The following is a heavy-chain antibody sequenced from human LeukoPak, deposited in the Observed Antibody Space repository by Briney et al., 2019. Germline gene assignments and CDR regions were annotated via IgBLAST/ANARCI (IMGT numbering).Heavy chain of an antibody. V-gene: IGHV3-23*01. J-gene: IGHJ6*04. CDR2: ISFGGT. Sequence: GGSLRLACAASGFSFSAYSMTWVRQAPGKGLEWVSTISFGGTFYADSVKGRFILSRDDSKDPLWLQMDRLRPEEPALYYCVKGLRLLDVWGEGATVTVSS. CDR3: VKGLRLLDV. D-gene: IGHD6-6*01. CDR1: GFSFSAYS.